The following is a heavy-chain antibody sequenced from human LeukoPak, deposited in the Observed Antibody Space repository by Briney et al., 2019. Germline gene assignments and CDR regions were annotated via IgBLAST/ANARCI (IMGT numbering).Heavy chain of an antibody. D-gene: IGHD3-16*01. Sequence: GGSLRLSCAASGFTVSSNYMSWVRQAPGKGLEWVSVIYSGGSTYYADSVRGRFTISRDNSKNTLYLQMNSLRAEDTAVYYCARGGSVVGRPTRPAYFDYWGQGTLVTVSS. CDR1: GFTVSSNY. CDR3: ARGGSVVGRPTRPAYFDY. J-gene: IGHJ4*02. CDR2: IYSGGST. V-gene: IGHV3-53*01.